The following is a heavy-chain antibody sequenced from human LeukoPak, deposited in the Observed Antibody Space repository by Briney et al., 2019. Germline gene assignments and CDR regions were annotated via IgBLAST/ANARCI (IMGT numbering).Heavy chain of an antibody. CDR1: GGSISSYY. V-gene: IGHV4-59*01. D-gene: IGHD3-22*01. CDR2: IYYSGST. J-gene: IGHJ4*02. Sequence: SETLSLTCTVSGGSISSYYWSWIRQPPGKGLEWIGYIYYSGSTNYNPSLKSRVTISVDTFKNQFSLKLSSVTAADTAVYYCARYDPGSSGYFDYWGQGTLITVSS. CDR3: ARYDPGSSGYFDY.